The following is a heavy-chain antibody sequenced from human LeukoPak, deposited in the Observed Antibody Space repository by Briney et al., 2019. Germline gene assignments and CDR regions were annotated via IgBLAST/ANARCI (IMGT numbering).Heavy chain of an antibody. D-gene: IGHD2-8*02. CDR1: GFTFSRDW. CDR3: ARDGTGFDY. CDR2: VKQDGIET. Sequence: GGSLRLSCVASGFTFSRDWMSWVRQAPGKGLEWVASVKQDGIETQYVDSVKGRFTISRDNAKNSVYLQMNSLRVEDTAVYYCARDGTGFDYWGQGTLVTVSA. J-gene: IGHJ4*02. V-gene: IGHV3-7*01.